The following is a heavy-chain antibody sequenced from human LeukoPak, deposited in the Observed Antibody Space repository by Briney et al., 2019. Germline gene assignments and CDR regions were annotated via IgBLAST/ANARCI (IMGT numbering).Heavy chain of an antibody. Sequence: SETLSLTCTVSGGSISSDYWSWMRQPPGKGLECIGYIYYSGSTNYNPSLKSRVTISVDTSKNQFSLKLSSVTAADTAVYYCARVGYFYYDVDVWGQGTTVTVSS. V-gene: IGHV4-59*12. CDR2: IYYSGST. CDR1: GGSISSDY. CDR3: ARVGYFYYDVDV. J-gene: IGHJ6*02.